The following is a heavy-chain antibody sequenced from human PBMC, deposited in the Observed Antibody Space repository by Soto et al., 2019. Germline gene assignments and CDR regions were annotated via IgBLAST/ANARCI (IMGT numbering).Heavy chain of an antibody. CDR1: GYSFTTYW. D-gene: IGHD6-13*01. V-gene: IGHV5-51*01. Sequence: AGESLKLSCKGSGYSFTTYWIGWVRQMPGKGLEGMVIIYPGDSDTRYSPSFQGQVTISADKSINTTYLQWSSLKASDTAIYYCARQAAAGKYYYAMDVWGQGTTVTVSS. CDR2: IYPGDSDT. CDR3: ARQAAAGKYYYAMDV. J-gene: IGHJ6*02.